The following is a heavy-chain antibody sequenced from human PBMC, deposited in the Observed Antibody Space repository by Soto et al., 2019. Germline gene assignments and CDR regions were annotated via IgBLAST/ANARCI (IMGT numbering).Heavy chain of an antibody. CDR3: ARDSRAGWFDP. CDR1: GGSISSGGYY. J-gene: IGHJ5*02. CDR2: IYYSGST. Sequence: SETLSLTCTVSGGSISSGGYYWSWIRQHPGKGLEWIGYIYYSGSTYYNPSLKSRVTISVDTSKNQFSLKLSSVTAADTAVYYCARDSRAGWFDPWGQGTLVTVSS. V-gene: IGHV4-31*03.